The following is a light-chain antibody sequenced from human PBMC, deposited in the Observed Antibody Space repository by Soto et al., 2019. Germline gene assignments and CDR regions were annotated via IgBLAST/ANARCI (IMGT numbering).Light chain of an antibody. J-gene: IGKJ1*01. CDR3: QQYHNYPRT. CDR2: GAS. CDR1: QSVSSSY. V-gene: IGKV3-20*01. Sequence: IVLTQSPGTLSLSPGERATLSCRASQSVSSSYLAWYQQQPGQAPRLLIYGASSRAIGITDRFSGSGSGTDFTLTISSLQPDDFATYFCQQYHNYPRTFGQGTQVDIK.